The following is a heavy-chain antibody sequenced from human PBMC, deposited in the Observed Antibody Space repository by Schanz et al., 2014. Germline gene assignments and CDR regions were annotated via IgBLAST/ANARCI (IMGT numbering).Heavy chain of an antibody. J-gene: IGHJ4*02. CDR3: ARDVPINDY. CDR2: ISGSGGST. Sequence: EVQLLESGGGLVEPGGSLRLSCAASGFSFSSYAMGWVRQARGKGLEWVSAISGSGGSTYYADSVKGRFTISRDNSKNTLYLQMNSLRAEDTAVYYCARDVPINDYWGQGTPVNVSS. CDR1: GFSFSSYA. D-gene: IGHD2-2*01. V-gene: IGHV3-23*01.